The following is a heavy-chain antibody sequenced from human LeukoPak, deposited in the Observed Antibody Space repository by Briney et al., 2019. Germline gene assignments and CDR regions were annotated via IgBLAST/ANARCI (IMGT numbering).Heavy chain of an antibody. CDR1: GFTFSSYA. Sequence: GGSLRLSCVVSGFTFSSYAMTWVRQAPGKGLESVSSISSGGGSTYYADSVKGRFTISRDNSKNTLYLQMNSLRAEDTAVFYCARDSPSATYLHYALDAWGQGTTVIVSS. V-gene: IGHV3-23*01. CDR2: ISSGGGST. CDR3: ARDSPSATYLHYALDA. D-gene: IGHD2-2*01. J-gene: IGHJ6*02.